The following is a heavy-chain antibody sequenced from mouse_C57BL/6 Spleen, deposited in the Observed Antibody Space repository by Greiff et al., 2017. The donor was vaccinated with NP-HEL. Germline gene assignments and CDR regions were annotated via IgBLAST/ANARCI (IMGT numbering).Heavy chain of an antibody. CDR1: GYTFTDYE. J-gene: IGHJ4*01. V-gene: IGHV1-15*01. Sequence: VQLQQSGAELVRPGASVTLSCKASGYTFTDYEMHWVKQTPVHGLEWIGAIDPETGGTAYNQKFKGKAILTADKSSSTAYMELRSLTSEDSVVYYGTRVDSNDGYYPYAMDYWGQGTSVTVSS. D-gene: IGHD2-3*01. CDR2: IDPETGGT. CDR3: TRVDSNDGYYPYAMDY.